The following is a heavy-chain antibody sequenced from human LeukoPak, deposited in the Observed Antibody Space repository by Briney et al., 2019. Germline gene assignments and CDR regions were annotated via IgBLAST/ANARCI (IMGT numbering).Heavy chain of an antibody. CDR3: AKVDSSGYYYGGTEFQH. V-gene: IGHV3-30-3*01. D-gene: IGHD3-22*01. CDR1: GFTFSSYA. Sequence: GGSLRLSCAASGFTFSSYAMHWVRQAPGKGLEWVAVISYDGSNKYYADSVKGRFTISRDNSKNTLYLQMNSLRAEDTAVYYCAKVDSSGYYYGGTEFQHWGQGTLVTVSS. CDR2: ISYDGSNK. J-gene: IGHJ1*01.